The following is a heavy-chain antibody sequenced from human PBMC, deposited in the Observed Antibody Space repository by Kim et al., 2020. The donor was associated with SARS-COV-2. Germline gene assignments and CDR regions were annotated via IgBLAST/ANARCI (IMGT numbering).Heavy chain of an antibody. CDR2: IRNKASGGTP. Sequence: GGSLRLSCITSGFTLGDYTINWVRQAPGKGLEWVGFIRNKASGGTPEYAASVKGRFIISTDDSKSIAYLQMNSLKTEDTAVYYCSRDRWWSVDYWGQGTLVTVSS. CDR3: SRDRWWSVDY. J-gene: IGHJ4*02. D-gene: IGHD2-15*01. V-gene: IGHV3-49*04. CDR1: GFTLGDYT.